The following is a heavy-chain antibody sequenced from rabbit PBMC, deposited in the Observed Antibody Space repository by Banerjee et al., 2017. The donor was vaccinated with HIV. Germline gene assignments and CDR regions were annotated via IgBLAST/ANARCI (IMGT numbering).Heavy chain of an antibody. D-gene: IGHD8-1*01. CDR2: INAVTGKA. CDR3: ARDTGTSFSTYGMDL. J-gene: IGHJ6*01. Sequence: QSLEESGGDLVKPGASLTVTCTASGFSFSNSDYMCWVRQAPGKGLEWISCINAVTGKAVYATWAKGRFAFSKTSSTTVTLQMTSLTAADTAAYFCARDTGTSFSTYGMDLWGPGTLVTVS. V-gene: IGHV1S40*01. CDR1: GFSFSNSDY.